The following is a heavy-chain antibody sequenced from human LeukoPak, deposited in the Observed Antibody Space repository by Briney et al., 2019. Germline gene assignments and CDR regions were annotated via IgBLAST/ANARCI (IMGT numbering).Heavy chain of an antibody. CDR1: GGSISSSSYY. Sequence: PSETLSLTCTVSGGSISSSSYYWGWIRQPPGKGLEWIGSIYYSGSTYYNPSLKSRVTTSVDTSKNQCSLKLSSVTAADTAVYYCARHVDMTMVRGYFDYWGQGTLVTVSS. D-gene: IGHD3-10*01. V-gene: IGHV4-39*01. CDR2: IYYSGST. CDR3: ARHVDMTMVRGYFDY. J-gene: IGHJ4*02.